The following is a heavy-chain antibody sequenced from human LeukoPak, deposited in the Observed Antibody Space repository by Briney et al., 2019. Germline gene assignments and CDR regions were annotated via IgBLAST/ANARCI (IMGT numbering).Heavy chain of an antibody. V-gene: IGHV3-43D*03. CDR1: GFTFDDYA. D-gene: IGHD6-13*01. Sequence: PGGSLRLSCAASGFTFDDYAMHWVRQAPGKGLEWVSLISWDGGSTYYADSVKGRFTISRDNSKNSLYLQMNSLRAEDTALYYCAKDSGIAAAGYFDYWGQETLVTVSS. J-gene: IGHJ4*02. CDR3: AKDSGIAAAGYFDY. CDR2: ISWDGGST.